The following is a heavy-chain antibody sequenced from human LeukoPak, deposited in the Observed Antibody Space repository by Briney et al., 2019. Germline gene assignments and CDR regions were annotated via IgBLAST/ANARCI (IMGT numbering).Heavy chain of an antibody. J-gene: IGHJ4*02. Sequence: SETLSLTCTVSGGSITSHYWSWIRQSPGKGLERIGYIGSTNYNPSLKSRVIMSLDTSKSQFSLKLTSVTAADTAVYFCAGAPNPFYFDYWGQGILVTISS. CDR1: GGSITSHY. CDR2: IGST. D-gene: IGHD3-10*01. V-gene: IGHV4-59*11. CDR3: AGAPNPFYFDY.